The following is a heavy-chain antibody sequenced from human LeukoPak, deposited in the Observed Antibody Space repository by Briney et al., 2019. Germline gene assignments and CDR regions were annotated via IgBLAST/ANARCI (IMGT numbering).Heavy chain of an antibody. CDR2: IYYSGST. D-gene: IGHD3-10*01. CDR3: ARVDYGSGSYRFDP. CDR1: GGSISNYY. V-gene: IGHV4-59*01. Sequence: SETLTLTCTVSGGSISNYYWSWIRQPPGKGLEWIGYIYYSGSTNYNPSLKSRVTISVDTSKNQFSLKLSSVTAADTAVYYCARVDYGSGSYRFDPWGQGTLVTVSS. J-gene: IGHJ5*02.